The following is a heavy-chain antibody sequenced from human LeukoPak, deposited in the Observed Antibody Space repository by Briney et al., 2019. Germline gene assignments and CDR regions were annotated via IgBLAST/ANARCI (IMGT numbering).Heavy chain of an antibody. J-gene: IGHJ4*02. D-gene: IGHD2-2*01. V-gene: IGHV1-69*06. Sequence: ASLKVSSKASGDTFSSYDISWVRHAPGQGLERMGEIIPLLGTPNYAQKFQGRVTITADKSTSTAYMDLSSLRSEDTAVYYCASGRTDIVVVPATLRNYYFDYWGQGTLVTVSS. CDR1: GDTFSSYD. CDR2: IIPLLGTP. CDR3: ASGRTDIVVVPATLRNYYFDY.